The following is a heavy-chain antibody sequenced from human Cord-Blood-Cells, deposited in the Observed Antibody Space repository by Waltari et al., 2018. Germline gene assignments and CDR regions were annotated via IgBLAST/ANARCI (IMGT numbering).Heavy chain of an antibody. Sequence: QVQLQESGPGLVKPSEPLSLTCTVSGGSVSSGRSYWSWIRQPPGKGLAWIGYIYYSGSTNYISSLKSRVTISVDTSKNQFSLKLSSVTAADTAVYYCARERYYGSGSLYFQHWGQGTLVTVSS. J-gene: IGHJ1*01. D-gene: IGHD3-10*01. V-gene: IGHV4-61*01. CDR2: IYYSGST. CDR1: GGSVSSGRSY. CDR3: ARERYYGSGSLYFQH.